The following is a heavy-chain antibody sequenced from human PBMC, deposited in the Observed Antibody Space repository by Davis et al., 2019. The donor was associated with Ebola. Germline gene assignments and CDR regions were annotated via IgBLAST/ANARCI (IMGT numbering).Heavy chain of an antibody. J-gene: IGHJ4*02. CDR3: ARLIHQDYCDY. V-gene: IGHV5-51*01. Sequence: GESLKISCKGSGYTFTSYWIGWVRQMPRKGLEWMGIIYPGDSDTRYIPSFQGQATTSADNSISTAYLQWSSLKASDTAMYYCARLIHQDYCDYWGQGTLVTVSS. CDR2: IYPGDSDT. CDR1: GYTFTSYW. D-gene: IGHD2-21*01.